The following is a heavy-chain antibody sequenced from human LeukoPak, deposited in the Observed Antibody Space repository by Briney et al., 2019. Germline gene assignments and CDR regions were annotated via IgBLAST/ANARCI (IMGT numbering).Heavy chain of an antibody. CDR2: IWFDGSDK. CDR3: ARGGEPDYFYY. CDR1: GFTFSNYG. J-gene: IGHJ4*02. V-gene: IGHV3-33*01. Sequence: PGGSLRLSCAASGFTFSNYGMHWVRQAPGKGLEWVALIWFDGSDKYYADSVQGRFTISRDNSENTLSLQVSSLRAEDTAIYYCARGGEPDYFYYWGQGTLVTVSS. D-gene: IGHD2-21*01.